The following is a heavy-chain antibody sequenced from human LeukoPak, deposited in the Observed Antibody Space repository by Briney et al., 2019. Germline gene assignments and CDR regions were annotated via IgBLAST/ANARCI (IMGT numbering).Heavy chain of an antibody. CDR1: GFTFSNVW. CDR3: TAAWFDP. CDR2: IKGKTDGGTT. V-gene: IGHV3-15*01. Sequence: GGSLRLSCAASGFTFSNVWMTWVRQAPGRALEWVGRIKGKTDGGTTDYAAAVKGRFTISRDDSKNTLYLQMNSLKTEDTAVYYCTAAWFDPWGLGTLVTVSS. J-gene: IGHJ5*02.